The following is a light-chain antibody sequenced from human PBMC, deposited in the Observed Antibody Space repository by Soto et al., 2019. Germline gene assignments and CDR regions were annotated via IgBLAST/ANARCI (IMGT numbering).Light chain of an antibody. V-gene: IGLV2-23*02. J-gene: IGLJ3*02. CDR2: EDS. CDR3: CSYAGSSTFV. CDR1: SSDLGASDS. Sequence: QSALTQPPSASGSPGQSVTISCTGTSSDLGASDSVSWYQQHPGKAPKLMIYEDSARPSGISNRFSGSKSGDTASLTISRLQAEDEAHYYCCSYAGSSTFVFGGGTKLTVL.